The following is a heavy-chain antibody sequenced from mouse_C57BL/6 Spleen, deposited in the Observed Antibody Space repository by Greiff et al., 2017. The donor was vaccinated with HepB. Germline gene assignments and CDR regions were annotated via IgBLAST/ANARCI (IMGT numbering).Heavy chain of an antibody. CDR2: ISSGGDYI. D-gene: IGHD1-1*01. CDR1: GFTFSSYA. Sequence: EVKLVESGEGLVKPGGSLKLSCAASGFTFSSYAMSWVRQTPEKRLEWVAYISSGGDYIYYADTVKGRFTISRDNARNTLYLQMSSLKSEDTAMYYCTRSYYGSSYPYYFDYWGQGTTLTVSS. CDR3: TRSYYGSSYPYYFDY. J-gene: IGHJ2*01. V-gene: IGHV5-9-1*02.